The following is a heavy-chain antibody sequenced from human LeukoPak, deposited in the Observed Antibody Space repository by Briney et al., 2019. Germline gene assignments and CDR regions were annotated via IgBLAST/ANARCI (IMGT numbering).Heavy chain of an antibody. Sequence: PGGSLRLSCAASGVTFSSYEMNWVRQAPGKGLEWVSYISSSGSTIYYADSVKGRFTISRDNAENSLYLQMNSLRAEDTAVYYCARGGYCSGGSCYDPYNWFDPWGQGTLVTVSS. CDR3: ARGGYCSGGSCYDPYNWFDP. CDR1: GVTFSSYE. CDR2: ISSSGSTI. V-gene: IGHV3-48*03. J-gene: IGHJ5*02. D-gene: IGHD2-15*01.